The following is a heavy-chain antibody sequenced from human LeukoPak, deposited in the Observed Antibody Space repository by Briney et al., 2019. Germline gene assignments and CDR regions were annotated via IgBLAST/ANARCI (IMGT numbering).Heavy chain of an antibody. Sequence: GGSLRLPCAASGFTFSSYSMNWVRQAPGKGLEWVSSISSSSSYIYYADSVKGRFTISRDNAKNSLYLQMNSLRAEDTAVYYCARESGWHNFDYWGQGTLVTVSS. V-gene: IGHV3-21*01. CDR2: ISSSSSYI. J-gene: IGHJ4*02. D-gene: IGHD6-19*01. CDR1: GFTFSSYS. CDR3: ARESGWHNFDY.